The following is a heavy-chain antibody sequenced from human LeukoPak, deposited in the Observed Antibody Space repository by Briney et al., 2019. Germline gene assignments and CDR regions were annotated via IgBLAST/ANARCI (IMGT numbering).Heavy chain of an antibody. Sequence: PSETLSLTCTVSGGSISSYYWSWIRQPPGKGLEWIGHIYYSGSTNYNPSLKSRVTISIDTSKNQFSLKLSSVTAADTAVYYCARATGELLWFGELLSTGWFDPWGQGTLVTVSS. CDR1: GGSISSYY. J-gene: IGHJ5*02. CDR2: IYYSGST. CDR3: ARATGELLWFGELLSTGWFDP. D-gene: IGHD3-10*01. V-gene: IGHV4-59*08.